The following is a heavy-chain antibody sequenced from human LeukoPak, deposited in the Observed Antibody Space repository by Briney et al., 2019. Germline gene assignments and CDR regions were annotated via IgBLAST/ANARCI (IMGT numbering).Heavy chain of an antibody. V-gene: IGHV5-51*01. CDR1: GYSITSYW. J-gene: IGHJ4*02. CDR3: ARHFRSNGDYGPPDY. CDR2: IYPGDSDT. Sequence: HGESLKISCKGSGYSITSYWIAWVRQMPGKGLEWMGIIYPGDSDTRYSPSFQGQVTISADKSISTAYLQWSSLKASDTAMYYCARHFRSNGDYGPPDYWGQGTLVTVSS. D-gene: IGHD4-17*01.